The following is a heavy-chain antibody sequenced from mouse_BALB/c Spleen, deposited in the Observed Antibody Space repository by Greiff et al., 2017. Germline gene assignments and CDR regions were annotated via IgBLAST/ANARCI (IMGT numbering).Heavy chain of an antibody. CDR3: ARDLPPAWFAY. J-gene: IGHJ3*01. V-gene: IGHV2-9*02. CDR2: IWAGGST. Sequence: VQVVESGPGLVAPSQSLSITCTVSGFSLTSYGVHWVRQPPGKGLEWLGVIWAGGSTNYNSALMSRLSISKDNSKSQVFLKMNSLQTDDTAMYYCARDLPPAWFAYWGQGTLVTVSA. CDR1: GFSLTSYG.